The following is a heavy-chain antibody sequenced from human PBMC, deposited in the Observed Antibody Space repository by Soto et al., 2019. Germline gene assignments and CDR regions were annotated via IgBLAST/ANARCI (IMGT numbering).Heavy chain of an antibody. J-gene: IGHJ4*02. CDR3: TRDATLWFGELSK. Sequence: QVQLQESGPGLVKPSQTLSLTCTVIGGSIRSPNFSWRWIRQQPGKGPEWIGNIYYNVTTTYSPSLERRLTISLDPAKNQFSLTLKSVTAADTAVYYCTRDATLWFGELSKWGQGTLVTVSS. CDR2: IYYNVTT. V-gene: IGHV4-31*03. D-gene: IGHD3-10*01. CDR1: GGSIRSPNFS.